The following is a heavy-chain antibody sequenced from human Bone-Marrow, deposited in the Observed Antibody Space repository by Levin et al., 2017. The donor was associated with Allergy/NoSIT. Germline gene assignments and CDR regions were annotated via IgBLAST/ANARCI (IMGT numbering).Heavy chain of an antibody. V-gene: IGHV4-39*01. CDR3: ANIGSSSSIDY. CDR2: IYYSGST. CDR1: GGSISSSSYY. J-gene: IGHJ4*02. Sequence: SHTLSLTCTVSGGSISSSSYYWGWIRQPPGKGLEWIGSIYYSGSTYYNPSLKSRVTISVDTSKNQFSLKLSSVTAADTAVYYCANIGSSSSIDYWGQGTLVTVSS. D-gene: IGHD6-6*01.